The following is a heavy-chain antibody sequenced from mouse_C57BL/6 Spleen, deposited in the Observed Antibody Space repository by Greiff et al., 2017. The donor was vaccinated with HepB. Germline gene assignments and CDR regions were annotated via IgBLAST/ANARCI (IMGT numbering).Heavy chain of an antibody. Sequence: QVQLQQPGAELVKPGASVKLSCKASGYPFTSYWMHWGKQRPGQGLGWIGMIHPNSGSTNYNEKFKSKATLTVDKSSSTAYMQLSSLTSEDSAVYYCARVYYDYDAWFAYWGQGTLVTVSA. CDR1: GYPFTSYW. J-gene: IGHJ3*01. D-gene: IGHD2-4*01. CDR3: ARVYYDYDAWFAY. V-gene: IGHV1-64*01. CDR2: IHPNSGST.